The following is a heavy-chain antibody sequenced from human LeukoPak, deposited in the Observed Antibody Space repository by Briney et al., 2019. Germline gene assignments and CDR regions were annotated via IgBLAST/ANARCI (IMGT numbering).Heavy chain of an antibody. CDR1: GFTFDDYG. Sequence: GGSLRLSCAASGFTFDDYGMSWVRQAPGKGLEWVSGINWNGGSTGYADSVKGRFTISRDNAKNSLYLQMNSLRAEDTALYYCARDLGIAVAGDFGYWGQGTLVTVSS. CDR3: ARDLGIAVAGDFGY. J-gene: IGHJ4*02. D-gene: IGHD6-19*01. V-gene: IGHV3-20*04. CDR2: INWNGGST.